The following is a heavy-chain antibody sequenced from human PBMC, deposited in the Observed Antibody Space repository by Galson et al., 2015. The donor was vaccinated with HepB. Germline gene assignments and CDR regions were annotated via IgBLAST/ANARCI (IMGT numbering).Heavy chain of an antibody. Sequence: SLRLSCAASGFTFSSYSMNWVRQAPGKGLEWVSSISSSSSYIYYADSVKGRFTISRDNAKNSLYLQMNSLRAEDTAVYYCARAPSGYSYGYGYYYMDVWGKGTTVTVSS. CDR3: ARAPSGYSYGYGYYYMDV. D-gene: IGHD5-18*01. V-gene: IGHV3-21*01. CDR1: GFTFSSYS. CDR2: ISSSSSYI. J-gene: IGHJ6*03.